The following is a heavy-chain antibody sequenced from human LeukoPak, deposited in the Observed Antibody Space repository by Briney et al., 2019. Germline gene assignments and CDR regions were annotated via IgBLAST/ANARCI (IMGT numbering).Heavy chain of an antibody. D-gene: IGHD5-18*01. J-gene: IGHJ4*02. Sequence: GRSLRLSCAASGFMFSAYCMHWVRQAPGKGLEWVAVIAYDGTLGSYADSVKGRFMISRDNAKNTLSLQMNSLRAEDTAVYYCVRHNYGYDYWGQGTPVTVSS. CDR3: VRHNYGYDY. CDR1: GFMFSAYC. V-gene: IGHV3-30*04. CDR2: IAYDGTLG.